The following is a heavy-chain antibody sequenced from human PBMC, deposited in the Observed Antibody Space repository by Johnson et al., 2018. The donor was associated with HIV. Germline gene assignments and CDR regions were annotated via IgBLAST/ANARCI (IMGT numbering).Heavy chain of an antibody. CDR1: GITFSDYA. CDR2: VSAGGGST. V-gene: IGHV3-23*04. J-gene: IGHJ3*02. D-gene: IGHD5-12*01. CDR3: ASQVRGLRLGVDAFDI. Sequence: VQLVESGGGVVQPGRSLRLSCAASGITFSDYAMHWVRQAPGKGLEWVSSVSAGGGSTYFADSVKGRFTISRDNSKHTLYLQMNSLGAEDTAVYYCASQVRGLRLGVDAFDIWGQGTLVTVSS.